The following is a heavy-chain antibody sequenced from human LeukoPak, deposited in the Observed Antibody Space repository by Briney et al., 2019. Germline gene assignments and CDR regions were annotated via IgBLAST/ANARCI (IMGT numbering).Heavy chain of an antibody. CDR2: INPNSGGT. D-gene: IGHD3-22*01. CDR1: GYTFTGYY. Sequence: ASVKVSCKASGYTFTGYYMHWVRQAPGQGLEWMGRINPNSGGTNYAQKFQGRVTMARDTSISTAYMELSRVRSDDTAIYYCARVDDSGYYFDYWGQGTLVTVSS. J-gene: IGHJ4*02. CDR3: ARVDDSGYYFDY. V-gene: IGHV1-2*06.